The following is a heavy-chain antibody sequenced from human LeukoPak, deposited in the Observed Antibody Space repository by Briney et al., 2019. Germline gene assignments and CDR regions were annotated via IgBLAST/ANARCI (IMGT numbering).Heavy chain of an antibody. CDR1: GFTFSYYS. J-gene: IGHJ6*02. D-gene: IGHD3-10*01. CDR2: ISSSSTHI. CDR3: AVIRGVIIPRGSSYYYDMDV. V-gene: IGHV3-21*06. Sequence: PGGSLRLSCAASGFTFSYYSINWVRQAPGKGLEWVSCISSSSTHIYYADSVKGRVTISRDNVKNSLYLQMNSLRAEDAAVYYCAVIRGVIIPRGSSYYYDMDVWGQGTTVTVSS.